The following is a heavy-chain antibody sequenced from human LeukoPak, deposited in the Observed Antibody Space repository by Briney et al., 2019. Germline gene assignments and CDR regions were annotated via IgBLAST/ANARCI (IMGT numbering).Heavy chain of an antibody. CDR2: INPDGRQK. V-gene: IGHV3-7*01. J-gene: IGHJ4*02. CDR1: GFTFIDYY. CDR3: LTNTGY. D-gene: IGHD4/OR15-4a*01. Sequence: GSLRLSCAASGFTFIDYYMSWIRLAPGKGLEWVANINPDGRQKYYVDSVKGRFSISRDNANNLLFLQMNSLRAADTAVYYCLTNTGYWGQGTLVTVSS.